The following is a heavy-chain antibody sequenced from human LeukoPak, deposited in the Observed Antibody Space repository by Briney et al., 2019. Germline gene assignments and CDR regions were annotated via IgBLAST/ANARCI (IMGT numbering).Heavy chain of an antibody. V-gene: IGHV3-21*01. D-gene: IGHD7-27*01. CDR3: ARELGAFDS. CDR2: ISSSSYI. J-gene: IGHJ3*02. Sequence: GGSLRLSCAASGFTFSSYTMNWVRQAPGKGLEWVSSISSSSYIYYADSLKGRFTISRDNAKNSLYLQMNSLRAEDTAVYYCARELGAFDSWGQGTMVTVSS. CDR1: GFTFSSYT.